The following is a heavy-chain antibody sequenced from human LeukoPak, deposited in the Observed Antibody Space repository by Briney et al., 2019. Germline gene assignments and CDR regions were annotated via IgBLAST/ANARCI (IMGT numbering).Heavy chain of an antibody. J-gene: IGHJ4*02. V-gene: IGHV1-24*01. Sequence: ASVKVSCKVSGYTLTELSMHWVRQAPGKGLEWMGGFDPEDGETIYAQKFQGRVTMTEDTSTDTAYMELSSLRSEDTAVYYCATGKMVRGVFDYWGQGTLVTVSS. CDR1: GYTLTELS. D-gene: IGHD3-10*01. CDR3: ATGKMVRGVFDY. CDR2: FDPEDGET.